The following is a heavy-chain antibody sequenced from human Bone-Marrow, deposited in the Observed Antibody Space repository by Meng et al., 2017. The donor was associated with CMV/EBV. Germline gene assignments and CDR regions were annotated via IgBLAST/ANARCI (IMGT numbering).Heavy chain of an antibody. J-gene: IGHJ6*02. D-gene: IGHD2-8*01. CDR3: ARDPTTYGILPLWGYYYGMNV. CDR2: INPSGGST. CDR1: GYTFTSYY. Sequence: ASVKVSCKASGYTFTSYYMHWVRQAPGQGLEWMGIINPSGGSTSYEQKFQGRVTMTRDTSTSTVYMELSSLRSEDTAVYYCARDPTTYGILPLWGYYYGMNVWGQGTTVTVPS. V-gene: IGHV1-46*01.